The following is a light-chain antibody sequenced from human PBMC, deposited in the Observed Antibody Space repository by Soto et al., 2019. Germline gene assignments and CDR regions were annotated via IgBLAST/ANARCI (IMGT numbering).Light chain of an antibody. V-gene: IGLV2-14*01. CDR1: SSDVGGYNY. CDR2: EVS. J-gene: IGLJ1*01. CDR3: SSYTSSSPLYV. Sequence: QSVLTQPASVSGSPGQSITISCTGTSSDVGGYNYVSWYQQHPGKAPKLMIYEVSNRPSGVSNRFSGSKSGNTASLTISGLQAEDEADYYCSSYTSSSPLYVCGTGTKVTVL.